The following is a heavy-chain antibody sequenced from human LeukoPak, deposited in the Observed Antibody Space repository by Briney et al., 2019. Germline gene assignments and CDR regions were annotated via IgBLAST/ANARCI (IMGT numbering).Heavy chain of an antibody. CDR3: AKGLSGSHYGIFDY. CDR2: ISNDGSNK. D-gene: IGHD3-10*01. V-gene: IGHV3-30*18. J-gene: IGHJ4*02. CDR1: GFTFSDYD. Sequence: PGGSLRLSCAASGFTFSDYDMHWVSQASGKGLEWVAGISNDGSNKYYADSVKGRFTISRDNSKNTLYMQMNSLRAEDTAVYYCAKGLSGSHYGIFDYWGQGTMLTLSS.